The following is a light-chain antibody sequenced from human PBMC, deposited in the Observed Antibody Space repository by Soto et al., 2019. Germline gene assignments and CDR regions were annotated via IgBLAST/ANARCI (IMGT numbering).Light chain of an antibody. CDR2: TGS. CDR1: QAIDRW. CDR3: QQTLSFPPT. V-gene: IGKV1-12*01. Sequence: DIQMTQSPSSVSASVGDRVAITCQASQAIDRWLAWYKQKPGEAPKLLIFTGSLLHSGVPPRFSGSGSGTDFTLTISSLKPEDFATYYCQQTLSFPPTFGQGTKVDIK. J-gene: IGKJ1*01.